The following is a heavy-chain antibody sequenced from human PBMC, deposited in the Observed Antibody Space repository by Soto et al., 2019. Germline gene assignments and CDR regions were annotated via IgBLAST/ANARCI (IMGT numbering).Heavy chain of an antibody. D-gene: IGHD3-9*01. V-gene: IGHV4-4*02. CDR1: GGSISSSNW. CDR2: IYHSGST. CDR3: ARVARGDILTGYYMSYYYYYGMDV. Sequence: PSETLSLTCAVSGGSISSSNWWSWVRQPPGKGLEWIGEIYHSGSTNYNPSLKSRVTISVDKSKNQFSLKLSSVTAADTAVYYCARVARGDILTGYYMSYYYYYGMDVWGQGTTVTVSS. J-gene: IGHJ6*02.